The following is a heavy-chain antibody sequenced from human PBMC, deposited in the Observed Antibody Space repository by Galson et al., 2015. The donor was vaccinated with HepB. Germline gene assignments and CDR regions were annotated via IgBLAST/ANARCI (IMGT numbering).Heavy chain of an antibody. Sequence: SLRLSCAASGFTFSSYAMHWVRQAPGKGLEWVAVISYDGSNKYYADSVKGRFTISRDNSKNTLYLQMNSLRAEDTAVYYCARGYYYGSGSLHYWGQGTLVTVSS. CDR2: ISYDGSNK. CDR3: ARGYYYGSGSLHY. CDR1: GFTFSSYA. D-gene: IGHD3-10*01. J-gene: IGHJ4*02. V-gene: IGHV3-30*04.